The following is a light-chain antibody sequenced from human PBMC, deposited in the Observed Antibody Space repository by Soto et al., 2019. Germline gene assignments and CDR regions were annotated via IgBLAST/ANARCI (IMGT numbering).Light chain of an antibody. V-gene: IGLV3-27*01. J-gene: IGLJ3*02. Sequence: SYELTQPSSVSVSPGQTATITCSGDVLAKKYVRWFQQKPGQVPLFLIYKDYERPSGIPERFSGSSSGTTATLTIGGAQLEDEADYYCYSAAGDTWVFGGGTKVTVL. CDR3: YSAAGDTWV. CDR2: KDY. CDR1: VLAKKY.